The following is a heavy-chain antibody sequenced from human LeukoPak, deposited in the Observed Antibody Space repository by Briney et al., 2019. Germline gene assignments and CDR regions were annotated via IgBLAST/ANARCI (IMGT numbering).Heavy chain of an antibody. J-gene: IGHJ5*02. Sequence: GGSLRLSCAASGFTVSSNYMNWVRQAPGKGLEWVSVIYSGGSTYYADSVKGRFTISRDNSKNTLYLQMNSLRVEDTAVYYCARDYYGSWGQGTLVTVSS. CDR2: IYSGGST. V-gene: IGHV3-53*01. CDR3: ARDYYGS. D-gene: IGHD3-10*01. CDR1: GFTVSSNY.